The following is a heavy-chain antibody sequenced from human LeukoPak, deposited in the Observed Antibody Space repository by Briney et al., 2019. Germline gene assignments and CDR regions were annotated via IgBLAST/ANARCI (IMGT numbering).Heavy chain of an antibody. CDR2: IYNTGST. V-gene: IGHV3-53*01. CDR1: GLTLSDNY. Sequence: GGSLRLSCAASGLTLSDNYMSWVRQAPGKGLEWVSVIYNTGSTYYADSVKGRFTISRDNSKNTMYLQMNSPRFEDTAVYYCTRVSSWFLDYWGQGVLVSVSS. J-gene: IGHJ4*02. CDR3: TRVSSWFLDY. D-gene: IGHD6-13*01.